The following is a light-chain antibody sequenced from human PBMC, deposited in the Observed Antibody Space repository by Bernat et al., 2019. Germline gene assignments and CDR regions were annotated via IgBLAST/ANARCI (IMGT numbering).Light chain of an antibody. CDR2: EVS. J-gene: IGLJ1*01. Sequence: QSALTQPPSASGSPGQSVTISCTGTSSDVGGYEYVSWYQQHPGKAPKPMIHEVSKRPSGVPDRFSGSKSGNTASLTVSGLQADDEADYYFSSYAGHHISVFGPVTKVTVL. CDR3: SSYAGHHISV. V-gene: IGLV2-8*01. CDR1: SSDVGGYEY.